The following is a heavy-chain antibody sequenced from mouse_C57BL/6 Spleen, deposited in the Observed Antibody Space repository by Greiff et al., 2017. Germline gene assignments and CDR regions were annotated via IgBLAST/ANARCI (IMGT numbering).Heavy chain of an antibody. Sequence: VKLMESGPGLVQPSQSLSITCTVSGFSLTSYGVHWVRQSPGTGLEWLGVIWRGGSTDYNAAFMSRLSITKDNSKSQVFFKMNSLQADDTAIYYYLTYWFAYWGQGTLVTVSA. D-gene: IGHD4-1*01. CDR2: IWRGGST. J-gene: IGHJ3*01. V-gene: IGHV2-5*01. CDR1: GFSLTSYG. CDR3: LTYWFAY.